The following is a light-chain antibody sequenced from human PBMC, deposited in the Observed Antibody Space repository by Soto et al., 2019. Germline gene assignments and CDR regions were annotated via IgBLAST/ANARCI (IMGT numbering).Light chain of an antibody. CDR2: KAS. CDR1: QSISSW. Sequence: DIQVTQYPSTLSASLKIRVTIFCRTSQSISSWLAWYQQKPGKAPKLLIYKASSLESGVPSRFSGSGSGTEFTLTISSLQPDDFATYYCQQYNSPSTFGQGTKVDIK. V-gene: IGKV1-5*03. J-gene: IGKJ1*01. CDR3: QQYNSPST.